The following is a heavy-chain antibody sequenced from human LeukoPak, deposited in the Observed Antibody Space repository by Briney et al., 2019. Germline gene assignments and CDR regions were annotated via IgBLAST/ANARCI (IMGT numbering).Heavy chain of an antibody. V-gene: IGHV3-21*01. CDR1: GFIFSSYN. J-gene: IGHJ4*02. CDR2: ISSSSSYI. D-gene: IGHD1-26*01. Sequence: GGSLRLSCAAPGFIFSSYNMNWVRQAPGKGLEWVSSISSSSSYIYYADSVKGRFTISRDNAKNSLYLQMNSLRAEDTAVYYCARDGEQSYFDYWGQGTLVTVSS. CDR3: ARDGEQSYFDY.